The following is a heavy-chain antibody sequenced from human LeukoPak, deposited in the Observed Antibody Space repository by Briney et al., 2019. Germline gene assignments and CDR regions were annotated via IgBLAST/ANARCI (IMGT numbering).Heavy chain of an antibody. Sequence: ASVKVSCKASGYTFTGYYIHWVRQAPGQGLEWMGWINPNSGGTNYAQKFQGRVTMTRDTSISTAYMELSRLRSDDTAVYYCARESPSGSYGSYYYYYYGMDVWGQGTTVTVSS. CDR3: ARESPSGSYGSYYYYYYGMDV. J-gene: IGHJ6*02. V-gene: IGHV1-2*02. CDR2: INPNSGGT. D-gene: IGHD3-10*01. CDR1: GYTFTGYY.